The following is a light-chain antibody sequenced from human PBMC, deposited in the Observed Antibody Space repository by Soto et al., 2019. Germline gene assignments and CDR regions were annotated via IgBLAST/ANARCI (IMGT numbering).Light chain of an antibody. V-gene: IGKV1-39*01. Sequence: DIQMTQSPSSLSASVGDRVTVSCRASQSISSYLNWYQQKPGKAPNLLIFGASRLQSGVPSRFSGSGSGTDYTLTISNLQPEDFATYYCQQSFSAPRYTFGQGTKLEIK. CDR2: GAS. CDR1: QSISSY. CDR3: QQSFSAPRYT. J-gene: IGKJ2*01.